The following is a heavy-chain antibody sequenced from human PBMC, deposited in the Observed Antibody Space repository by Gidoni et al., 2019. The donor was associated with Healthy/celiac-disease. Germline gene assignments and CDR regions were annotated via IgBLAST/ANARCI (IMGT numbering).Heavy chain of an antibody. CDR1: GFTFSSYA. J-gene: IGHJ4*02. CDR3: ARFLEPYDFWSRFDY. D-gene: IGHD3-3*01. CDR2: ISYDGSNK. Sequence: QVQLVESGGGVVQPGRSLRLSCAASGFTFSSYAMHWVRQAPGKGLELVAVISYDGSNKYYADSVKGRFTISRDNSKNTLYLQMNSLRAEDTAVYYCARFLEPYDFWSRFDYWGQGTLVTVSS. V-gene: IGHV3-30-3*01.